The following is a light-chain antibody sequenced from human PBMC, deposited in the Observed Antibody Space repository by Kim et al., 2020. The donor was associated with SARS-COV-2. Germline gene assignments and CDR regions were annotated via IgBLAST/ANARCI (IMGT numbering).Light chain of an antibody. CDR1: QSVSSSY. Sequence: EIVLTQSPGTLSLSPGERATLSCMASQSVSSSYLAWYQQKPGQAPRLLIYGASSRATGIPDRFSGSGSGTDFTLTISRLEPEDFAVYYCQQYGSSSYTFGQGTKLEI. CDR2: GAS. J-gene: IGKJ2*01. CDR3: QQYGSSSYT. V-gene: IGKV3-20*01.